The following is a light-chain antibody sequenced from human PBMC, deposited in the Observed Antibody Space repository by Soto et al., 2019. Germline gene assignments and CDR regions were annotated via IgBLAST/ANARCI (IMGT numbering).Light chain of an antibody. CDR1: RSNIGAGYA. V-gene: IGLV1-40*01. Sequence: QSVLTQPPSVSGAQGQRVIISCTGSRSNIGAGYAVHWYRRLPGKAPKLLISGNTNRPSGVPDRFSGSKSGTSASLAIAGLQDEDEADYYCQSYDSSLSIWVLGRGTKLTVL. CDR3: QSYDSSLSIWV. J-gene: IGLJ3*02. CDR2: GNT.